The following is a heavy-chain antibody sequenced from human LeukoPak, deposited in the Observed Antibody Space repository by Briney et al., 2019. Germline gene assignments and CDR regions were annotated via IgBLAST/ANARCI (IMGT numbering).Heavy chain of an antibody. J-gene: IGHJ5*02. CDR3: ARDSPSAYYYDSSGYYYGGWFDP. V-gene: IGHV1-69*05. D-gene: IGHD3-22*01. CDR1: GGTFSSYA. Sequence: SVKVSCKASGGTFSSYAISWVRQAPGQGLEWMGGIIAIFGTANYAQKFQGRVTITTDESTSTAYMELSSLRSEDTAVYYCARDSPSAYYYDSSGYYYGGWFDPWGQGTLVTVSS. CDR2: IIAIFGTA.